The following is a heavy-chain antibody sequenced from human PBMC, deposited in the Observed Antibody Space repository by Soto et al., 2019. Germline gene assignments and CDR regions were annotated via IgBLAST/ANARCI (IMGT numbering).Heavy chain of an antibody. CDR1: GFTFTSYY. V-gene: IGHV1-46*01. J-gene: IGHJ4*02. D-gene: IGHD3-16*01. Sequence: ASVKFSCKASGFTFTSYYMHWVREAPGQGLEWMGIINPSGGSTTYAQKFQGRVTMTRDTSTSTVYMELSSLRSEDTAVYYCARGRGIDDSFEYWGEGTLVTVSS. CDR2: INPSGGST. CDR3: ARGRGIDDSFEY.